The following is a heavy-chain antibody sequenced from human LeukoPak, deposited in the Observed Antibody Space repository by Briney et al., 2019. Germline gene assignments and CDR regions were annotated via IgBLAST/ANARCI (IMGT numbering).Heavy chain of an antibody. CDR1: GGTFSSYA. CDR2: IIPIFGTA. D-gene: IGHD6-6*01. Sequence: SVKVSCKASGGTFSSYAISWVRQAPGQGLEWMGGIIPIFGTANYAQTFQGRVTITADKSTSTAFMELSSLRSEDTAVYYCARGAIAARYYFDYWGQGTLVTVSS. CDR3: ARGAIAARYYFDY. V-gene: IGHV1-69*06. J-gene: IGHJ4*02.